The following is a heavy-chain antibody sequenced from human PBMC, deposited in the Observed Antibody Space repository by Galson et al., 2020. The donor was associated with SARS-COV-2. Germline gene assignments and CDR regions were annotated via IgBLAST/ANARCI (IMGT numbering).Heavy chain of an antibody. CDR3: ASTVLGITSPSTDSFDI. CDR1: GYSFTSHW. CDR2: IYPRDSDT. Sequence: GESLKISCKGSGYSFTSHWIGWVRQMPGKGLEWMGIIYPRDSDTRYSPSFQGQATISVDESISTAYLQWSSLAASDTAMNYCASTVLGITSPSTDSFDIWGQGTMVTVSS. D-gene: IGHD4-17*01. J-gene: IGHJ3*02. V-gene: IGHV5-51*01.